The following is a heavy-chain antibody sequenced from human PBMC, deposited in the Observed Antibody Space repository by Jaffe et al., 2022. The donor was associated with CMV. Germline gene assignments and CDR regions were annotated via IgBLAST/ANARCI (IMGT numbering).Heavy chain of an antibody. Sequence: EVQLLESGGGLVQPGGSLRLSCAASGFTFSSYAMSWVRQAPGKGLEWVSAISGSGGSTYYADSVKGRFTISRDNSKNTLYLQMNSLRAEDTAVYYCANDIVLMVYAIQTGDYWGQGTLVTVSS. V-gene: IGHV3-23*01. CDR1: GFTFSSYA. D-gene: IGHD2-8*01. CDR3: ANDIVLMVYAIQTGDY. CDR2: ISGSGGST. J-gene: IGHJ4*02.